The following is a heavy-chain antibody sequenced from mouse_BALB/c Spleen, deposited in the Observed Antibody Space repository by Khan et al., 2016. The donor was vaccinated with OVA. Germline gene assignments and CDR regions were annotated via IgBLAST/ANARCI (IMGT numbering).Heavy chain of an antibody. V-gene: IGHV2-6-1*01. D-gene: IGHD2-10*01. CDR1: GFSSTDYG. Sequence: QVQLKESGPGLVAPSQSLSITCTNSGFSSTDYGVHWVRQPPGKGLEWLVLMWSDGSTTYNSAHKSRLTISKDNSKSQVFLKMNSLQTDDTAMYFCARQPYYHYNVMDYWGQGTSVTVSS. CDR2: MWSDGST. J-gene: IGHJ4*01. CDR3: ARQPYYHYNVMDY.